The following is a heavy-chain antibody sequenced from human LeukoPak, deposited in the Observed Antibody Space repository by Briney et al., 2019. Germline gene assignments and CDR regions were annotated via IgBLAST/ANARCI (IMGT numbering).Heavy chain of an antibody. CDR1: GYTFTGYY. CDR2: INPSGGST. Sequence: ASVKVSCTASGYTFTGYYMHWVRQAPGQGLEWMGIINPSGGSTSYAQKFQGRVTMTRDMSTSTVYMELSSLRSEDTAVYYCARVAYDYVWGSYRSPFYYFDYWGQGTLVTVSS. D-gene: IGHD3-16*02. CDR3: ARVAYDYVWGSYRSPFYYFDY. V-gene: IGHV1-46*01. J-gene: IGHJ4*02.